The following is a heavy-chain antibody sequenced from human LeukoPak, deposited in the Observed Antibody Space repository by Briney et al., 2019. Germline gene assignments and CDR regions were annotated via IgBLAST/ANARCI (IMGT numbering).Heavy chain of an antibody. CDR2: ISYNGGVV. D-gene: IGHD2-2*01. J-gene: IGHJ6*03. Sequence: GGSLRLSCAASGFIFENYAMHWVRLPPGKGLEWVSGISYNGGVVAYMDSVKGRFTISRDNAENSLYLQMTSLKPEDTALYYCAKIAVPVPARYHIDVWDKGTTVTVSS. CDR3: AKIAVPVPARYHIDV. V-gene: IGHV3-9*01. CDR1: GFIFENYA.